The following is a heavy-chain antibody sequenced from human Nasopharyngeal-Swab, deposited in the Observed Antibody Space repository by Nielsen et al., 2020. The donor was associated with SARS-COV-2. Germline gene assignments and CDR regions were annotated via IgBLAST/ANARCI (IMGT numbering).Heavy chain of an antibody. Sequence: GESLKISCAASGFTFTNAWMGRVRQAPGKGLEWVGRIKSKSDGGTTDYAAPVKGRFSISRDDSRNTIYVQMNTLQTEDTAVYYCTTDRGITERPLFDFWGQGTLVTVSS. CDR1: GFTFTNAW. CDR2: IKSKSDGGTT. CDR3: TTDRGITERPLFDF. J-gene: IGHJ4*02. V-gene: IGHV3-15*01. D-gene: IGHD1-14*01.